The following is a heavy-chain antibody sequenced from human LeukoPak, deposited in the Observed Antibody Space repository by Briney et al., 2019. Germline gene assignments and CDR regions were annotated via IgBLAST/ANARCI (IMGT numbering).Heavy chain of an antibody. Sequence: GRSLRLSCAASGFTFNNYAMHWVWQAPGKGLEWVSGISWNSGVIDYADSVKGRFTISRDNAKNSLYLQMNSLRAEDTALYYCAKGDYGGNSYRPFDYWGQGTLVTVSS. CDR3: AKGDYGGNSYRPFDY. CDR2: ISWNSGVI. CDR1: GFTFNNYA. D-gene: IGHD4-23*01. V-gene: IGHV3-9*01. J-gene: IGHJ4*02.